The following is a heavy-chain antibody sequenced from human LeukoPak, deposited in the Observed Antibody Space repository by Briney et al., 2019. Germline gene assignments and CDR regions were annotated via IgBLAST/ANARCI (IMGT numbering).Heavy chain of an antibody. D-gene: IGHD3-10*01. CDR3: ARAWDYYGSGSYPDY. CDR2: TSYDGSSK. Sequence: PGGSLRLSCAASGFTFSTYAMHWVRQAPGKGLEWVAVTSYDGSSKYYTVSVKGRFTISRDNSKNTLYLQMNSLRAEDTAVYYCARAWDYYGSGSYPDYWGQGTLVPVSS. J-gene: IGHJ4*02. V-gene: IGHV3-30*04. CDR1: GFTFSTYA.